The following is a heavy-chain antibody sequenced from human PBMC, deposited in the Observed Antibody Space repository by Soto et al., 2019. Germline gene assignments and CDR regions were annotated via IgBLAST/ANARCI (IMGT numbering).Heavy chain of an antibody. Sequence: AGRPLRVSCAASGFKFGSFWRSWVRQAPGKGLEWVANIKQDGSEKYYVDSVKGRFTISRDNAKNSLYLQMNSLRAEDTAVYYCAREGPLKYRFQDKQLAAYGMDVWGQGTTVTVSS. CDR1: GFKFGSFW. J-gene: IGHJ6*02. CDR3: AREGPLKYRFQDKQLAAYGMDV. D-gene: IGHD6-6*01. CDR2: IKQDGSEK. V-gene: IGHV3-7*03.